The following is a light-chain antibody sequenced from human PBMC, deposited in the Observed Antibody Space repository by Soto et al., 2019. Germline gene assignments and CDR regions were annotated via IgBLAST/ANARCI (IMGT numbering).Light chain of an antibody. J-gene: IGKJ2*01. CDR2: WAS. Sequence: DIVMTQSPDSLAVSLGERATINCKSSQCALYISHNKNYLTWYQQKPGQPPKQLISWASTRESGVPDRFSGSGSGIDLTLTISSLQAEDVAVYYCQQYDTAPFTFGQGTNLEIK. V-gene: IGKV4-1*01. CDR1: QCALYISHNKNY. CDR3: QQYDTAPFT.